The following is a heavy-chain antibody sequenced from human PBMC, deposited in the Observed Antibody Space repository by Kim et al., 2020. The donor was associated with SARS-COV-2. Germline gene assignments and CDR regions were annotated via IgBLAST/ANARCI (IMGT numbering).Heavy chain of an antibody. J-gene: IGHJ4*02. V-gene: IGHV3-9*01. Sequence: YADSVKGRFTIYSDNAKNCLYLQMNSLRAEDTALDYCAKDNRGGGSCFGYWGQGTLVTVSS. CDR3: AKDNRGGGSCFGY. D-gene: IGHD2-15*01.